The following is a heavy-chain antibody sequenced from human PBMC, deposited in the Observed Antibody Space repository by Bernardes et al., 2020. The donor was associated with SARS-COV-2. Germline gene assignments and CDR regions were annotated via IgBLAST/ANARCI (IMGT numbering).Heavy chain of an antibody. CDR3: TLMRVYDYVWGSYRYRENPNFDY. CDR1: GFTFGDYA. Sequence: GGSLRLSCTASGFTFGDYAMSWVRQAPGKGLEWVGFIRSKAYGGTTEYAASVKGRFTISRDDSKSIAYLQMNSLKTEDTAVYYCTLMRVYDYVWGSYRYRENPNFDYWGQGTLVTVSS. D-gene: IGHD3-16*02. V-gene: IGHV3-49*04. J-gene: IGHJ4*02. CDR2: IRSKAYGGTT.